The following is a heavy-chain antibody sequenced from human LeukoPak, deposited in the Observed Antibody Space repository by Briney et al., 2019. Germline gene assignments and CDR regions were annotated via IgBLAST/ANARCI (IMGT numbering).Heavy chain of an antibody. J-gene: IGHJ4*02. CDR2: INGAGSSI. CDR3: ARGGDYKNDY. D-gene: IGHD4-17*01. V-gene: IGHV3-74*01. CDR1: GFTFSSYW. Sequence: TGGSLTLSCAASGFTFSSYWMHWVRQTPGKGLVWVSRINGAGSSISYADSVKGRVTISRDNAKNTLYLQMNNLRAEDTAVYYCARGGDYKNDYWGQGTLVTVSS.